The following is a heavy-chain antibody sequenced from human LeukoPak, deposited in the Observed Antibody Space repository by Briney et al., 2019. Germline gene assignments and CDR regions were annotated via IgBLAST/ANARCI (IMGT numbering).Heavy chain of an antibody. CDR2: ISAYNGNT. CDR1: GYIFTSFS. J-gene: IGHJ4*02. V-gene: IGHV1-18*01. D-gene: IGHD6-13*01. Sequence: ASVKVSCKASGYIFTSFSITWVRQAPGQGLEWMGWISAYNGNTNYAQKLQGRVTMTTDTSTSTAYMELRSLRSDDTAVYYCARVGAAAGTDYWGQGTPVTVSS. CDR3: ARVGAAAGTDY.